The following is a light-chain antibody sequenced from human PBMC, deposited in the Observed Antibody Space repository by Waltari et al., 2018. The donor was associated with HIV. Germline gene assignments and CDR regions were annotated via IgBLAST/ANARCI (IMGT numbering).Light chain of an antibody. J-gene: IGLJ2*01. CDR3: SSYAGSNNLV. CDR2: EVS. CDR1: SSDVGGYNY. V-gene: IGLV2-8*01. Sequence: QSALTQPPSASGSPGQSVTISCTGTSSDVGGYNYVSWYRHHPGEAPKLMIYEVSKRPSGGPDRFSGSKSGNTASLTVSGLQAEDEADYYCSSYAGSNNLVFGGGTKLTVL.